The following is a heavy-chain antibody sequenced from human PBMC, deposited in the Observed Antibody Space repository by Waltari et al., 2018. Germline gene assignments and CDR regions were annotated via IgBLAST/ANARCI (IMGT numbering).Heavy chain of an antibody. V-gene: IGHV3-30*18. Sequence: QVQLVESGGGVVQPGMSLRLSCAASGFSLSNFGMHWVRQAPGKGRGWVVLAFFDGTKTDYADSVRGRFTISRDNSKNTLYLDINNLRVDDTGIYYCAKDAFGNTYLDHWGQGTVVTVSS. CDR2: AFFDGTKT. D-gene: IGHD3-10*01. CDR3: AKDAFGNTYLDH. J-gene: IGHJ5*02. CDR1: GFSLSNFG.